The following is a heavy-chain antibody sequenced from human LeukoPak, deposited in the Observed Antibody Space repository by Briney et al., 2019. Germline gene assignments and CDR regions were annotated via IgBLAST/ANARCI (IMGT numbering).Heavy chain of an antibody. Sequence: SSETLSLTCTVSGASIGESSYYWGWIRQSPGKGLEWIGSISNTGSSHYNPSLESRVSISIDTSKNQFSLKLNSVTAADTAVFYCAKDRGYGSGTFSRNNWFDPWGQGTLVIVSS. J-gene: IGHJ5*02. CDR3: AKDRGYGSGTFSRNNWFDP. CDR1: GASIGESSYY. D-gene: IGHD3-10*01. V-gene: IGHV4-39*07. CDR2: ISNTGSS.